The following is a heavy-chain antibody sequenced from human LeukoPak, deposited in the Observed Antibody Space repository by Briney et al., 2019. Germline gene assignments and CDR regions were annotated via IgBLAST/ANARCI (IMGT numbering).Heavy chain of an antibody. Sequence: GGSLRLSCAASGFTFSSYGMHWVRQAPGKGLEWGAVISYDGRNKYYADSVKGRFTISRDNAKNSLYLQMTSLRAEDTAVYYCAKSSRGSSGWFDAFDIWGQGTMVTVSS. CDR2: ISYDGRNK. CDR3: AKSSRGSSGWFDAFDI. J-gene: IGHJ3*02. D-gene: IGHD6-19*01. V-gene: IGHV3-30*18. CDR1: GFTFSSYG.